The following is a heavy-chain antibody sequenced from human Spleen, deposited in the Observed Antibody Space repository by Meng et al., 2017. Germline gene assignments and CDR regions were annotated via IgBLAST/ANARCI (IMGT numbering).Heavy chain of an antibody. V-gene: IGHV4-34*01. D-gene: IGHD3-22*01. Sequence: GSLRLSCTVSGGSLISYYWSWIRQPPGKGLEWIGEIYHSGSTNYNPSLKSRVTISVDNSKNQFSLKLSSVTAADTAVYYCARVSYYDSSGYYYNYWGQGTLVTVSS. J-gene: IGHJ4*02. CDR1: GGSLISYY. CDR2: IYHSGST. CDR3: ARVSYYDSSGYYYNY.